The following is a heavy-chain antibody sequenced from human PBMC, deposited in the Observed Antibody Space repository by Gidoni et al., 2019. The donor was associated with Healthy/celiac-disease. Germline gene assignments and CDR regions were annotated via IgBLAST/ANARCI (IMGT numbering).Heavy chain of an antibody. V-gene: IGHV3-33*01. CDR1: GFTFSIYG. CDR3: ARDPGTGYYEGYYYYGMDV. Sequence: QVQLVESGGGVVQRGRSLRLSCAASGFTFSIYGMHWVRQAPGKGLEWVAVIWYDGSNKYYADSVKGRFTISRDNSKNTLYLQMNSLRAEDTAVYYCARDPGTGYYEGYYYYGMDVWGQGTTVTVSS. CDR2: IWYDGSNK. D-gene: IGHD3-9*01. J-gene: IGHJ6*02.